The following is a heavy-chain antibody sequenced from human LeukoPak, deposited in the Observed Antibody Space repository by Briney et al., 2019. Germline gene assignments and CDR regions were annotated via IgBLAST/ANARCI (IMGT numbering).Heavy chain of an antibody. CDR1: GFTFSDYY. D-gene: IGHD5-12*01. CDR3: ARGTEPGYENDAFDI. CDR2: ISSSGSTI. Sequence: KPGGSLRLSCAASGFTFSDYYMSWIRQAPGKGLEWVSYISSSGSTIYYADSVKGQFTISRDNAKNSLYLQMNSLRAEDTAVYYCARGTEPGYENDAFDIWGQGTMVTVSS. V-gene: IGHV3-11*04. J-gene: IGHJ3*02.